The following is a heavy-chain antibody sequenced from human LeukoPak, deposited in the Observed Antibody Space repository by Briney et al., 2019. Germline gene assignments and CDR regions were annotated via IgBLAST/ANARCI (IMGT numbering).Heavy chain of an antibody. Sequence: ASVKVSCKASGYTFTGYYMHWVRQAPGQGLEWMGWINPNSGGTNYAQKFQGWVTMTRDISISTAYMELSSLTFEDTAVYYCARGPPNWGMVGYWGQGTLVTVSS. CDR2: INPNSGGT. D-gene: IGHD7-27*01. V-gene: IGHV1-2*04. J-gene: IGHJ4*02. CDR1: GYTFTGYY. CDR3: ARGPPNWGMVGY.